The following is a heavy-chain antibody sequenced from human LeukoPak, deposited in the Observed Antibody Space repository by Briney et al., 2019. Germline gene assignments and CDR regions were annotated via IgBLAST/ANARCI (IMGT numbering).Heavy chain of an antibody. V-gene: IGHV4-59*01. Sequence: SETLSLTCTVSGGSISSYYWSWIRQPPGKGLEWIGYIYYSGSTNYNPSLKSRVTISVDTSKNQFSLKLSSVTAADTAVYYCAREYCRSYSCYDAFEILGPGTMVNGSS. CDR3: AREYCRSYSCYDAFEI. J-gene: IGHJ3*02. D-gene: IGHD2-2*01. CDR2: IYYSGST. CDR1: GGSISSYY.